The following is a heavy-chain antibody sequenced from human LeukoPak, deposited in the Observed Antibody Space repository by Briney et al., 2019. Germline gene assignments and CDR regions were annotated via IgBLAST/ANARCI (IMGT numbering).Heavy chain of an antibody. D-gene: IGHD3-10*01. J-gene: IGHJ4*02. V-gene: IGHV3-7*05. CDR3: ARNPPKGEGDY. CDR2: INQDGSEK. Sequence: GGSLRLSCAASGFTFSSDWMSWVRQAPGKGLEGVASINQDGSEKYYVDSVKGRVTISRDNAKKSVYLQMNSLRDEDTAVYYCARNPPKGEGDYWGQGTLVTVSS. CDR1: GFTFSSDW.